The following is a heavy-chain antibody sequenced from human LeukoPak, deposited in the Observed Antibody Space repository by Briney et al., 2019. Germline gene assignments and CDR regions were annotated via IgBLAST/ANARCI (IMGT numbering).Heavy chain of an antibody. Sequence: GGSLRLSCAASGFTFSSYSMNWVRQAPGKGLEWISYISSAGNTIYYADSVKGRFTISRDNAKNSVYLQMNGLRAEDTAMYYCARDGWFGDYNWFDPWGQGTLVTVSS. CDR2: ISSAGNTI. V-gene: IGHV3-48*01. CDR1: GFTFSSYS. J-gene: IGHJ5*02. D-gene: IGHD3-10*01. CDR3: ARDGWFGDYNWFDP.